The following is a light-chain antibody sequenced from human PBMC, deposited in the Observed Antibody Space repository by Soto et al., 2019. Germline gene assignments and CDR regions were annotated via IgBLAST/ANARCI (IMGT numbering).Light chain of an antibody. CDR3: CSYAGSSTLVV. Sequence: QSALTQPASVSGSPGQSITISCTGTSSEVGSYNLVSWYQQHPGKAPKLMIYEGSKRPSGVSNRFSGSKSGNTASLTISGLQAEDEAHYYCCSYAGSSTLVVFGGGTKVTVL. CDR1: SSEVGSYNL. J-gene: IGLJ2*01. CDR2: EGS. V-gene: IGLV2-23*03.